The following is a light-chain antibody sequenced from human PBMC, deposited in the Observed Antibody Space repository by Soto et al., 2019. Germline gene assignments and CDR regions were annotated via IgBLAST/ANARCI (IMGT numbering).Light chain of an antibody. V-gene: IGKV1-39*01. CDR3: QLSYSTPLT. CDR1: QSISSY. J-gene: IGKJ5*01. Sequence: DIQMTQSPSSLSASVGDRVTITCRASQSISSYLNWYQQKPGKAPKLLIYAASSLQSGVPSRFSGSGSGTDFTLTISSLQPEDFATYYCQLSYSTPLTFGQGTRLEIK. CDR2: AAS.